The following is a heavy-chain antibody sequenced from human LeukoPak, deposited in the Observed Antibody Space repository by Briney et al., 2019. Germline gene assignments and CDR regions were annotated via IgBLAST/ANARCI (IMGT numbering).Heavy chain of an antibody. CDR3: AREGIYCVNGVCYLDY. D-gene: IGHD2-8*01. V-gene: IGHV3-20*04. Sequence: GGSLRLSCAASGFKFDEYGMSWVRQAPGKGLESVSGISWNGGNTGYADSVKGRSTISRDNAKNSLFLQVNSLRADDTAFYYCAREGIYCVNGVCYLDYWGQGTLVTVSS. J-gene: IGHJ4*02. CDR2: ISWNGGNT. CDR1: GFKFDEYG.